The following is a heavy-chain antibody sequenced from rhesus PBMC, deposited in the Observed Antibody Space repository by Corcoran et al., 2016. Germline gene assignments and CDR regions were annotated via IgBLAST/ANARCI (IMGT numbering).Heavy chain of an antibody. CDR2: IYGSSTST. CDR1: GGSISDSYR. CDR3: AREGYSSGWSPYYFDY. D-gene: IGHD6S26*01. J-gene: IGHJ4*01. V-gene: IGHV4S10*01. Sequence: QVQLQESGPGVVKPSETLSLTCAVSGGSISDSYRWSWIRQPPGKRLEWIGYIYGSSTSTNYNPSLKSRVTFSKDTSKNQFALKLSSVTAADTAVYYCAREGYSSGWSPYYFDYWGQGVLVTVSS.